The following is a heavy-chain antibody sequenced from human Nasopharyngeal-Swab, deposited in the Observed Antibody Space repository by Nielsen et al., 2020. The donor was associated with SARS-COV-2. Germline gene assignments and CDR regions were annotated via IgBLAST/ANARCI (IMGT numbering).Heavy chain of an antibody. V-gene: IGHV1-46*01. CDR3: ARGGDPREVVAATDCFDP. CDR2: INPGGGSA. Sequence: WVRQAPGQGLEWMGIINPGGGSARYSQNFQGRVTMTRDKSTRTVYMELSSLRSEDTAVYYCARGGDPREVVAATDCFDPWGQGTLVTVS. D-gene: IGHD2-15*01. J-gene: IGHJ5*02.